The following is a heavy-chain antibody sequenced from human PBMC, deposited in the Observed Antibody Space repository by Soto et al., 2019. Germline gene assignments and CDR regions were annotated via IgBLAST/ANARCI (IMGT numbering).Heavy chain of an antibody. V-gene: IGHV3-74*01. CDR2: IDIAGSTT. CDR1: GFTFSSYW. CDR3: ARDQTVAGPKTFDY. J-gene: IGHJ4*02. D-gene: IGHD6-19*01. Sequence: GGSLRLSCAASGFTFSSYWMHWVRQTPGKGLVWVSRIDIAGSTTTYADSVKGRFTISRDNAKNTLYLQMNSLRAEDTAVYYCARDQTVAGPKTFDYCGQGTLVTVSS.